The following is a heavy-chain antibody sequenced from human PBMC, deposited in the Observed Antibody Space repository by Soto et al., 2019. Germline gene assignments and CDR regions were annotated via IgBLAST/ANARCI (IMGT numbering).Heavy chain of an antibody. CDR2: ISYDGSLQ. D-gene: IGHD5-18*01. V-gene: IGHV3-30*03. CDR1: GFAFSSYG. Sequence: QAQLVESGGGVVQPGRSLRLSCAASGFAFSSYGMHWVRQAPGTGLEWVAVISYDGSLQHYADSVKGRFTISRDNSKNMVLLQISSLRAEDTAVHYCVPERGYGHASVPYSWGQGTLVSVSP. J-gene: IGHJ4*02. CDR3: VPERGYGHASVPYS.